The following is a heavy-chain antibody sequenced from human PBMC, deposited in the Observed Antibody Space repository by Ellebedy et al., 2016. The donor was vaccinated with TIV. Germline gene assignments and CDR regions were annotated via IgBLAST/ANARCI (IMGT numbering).Heavy chain of an antibody. CDR1: GFTFSSYA. CDR2: ISGSGGST. V-gene: IGHV3-23*01. CDR3: AKDLERYFDTGLPYNYYGMDV. J-gene: IGHJ6*02. Sequence: PGGSLRLSCAASGFTFSSYAMSWVRQAPGKGLEWVSAISGSGGSTYYADSVKGRFTISRDNSKNTLYLQMDSLRAEDTAVYYCAKDLERYFDTGLPYNYYGMDVWGQGTTVTVSS. D-gene: IGHD3-9*01.